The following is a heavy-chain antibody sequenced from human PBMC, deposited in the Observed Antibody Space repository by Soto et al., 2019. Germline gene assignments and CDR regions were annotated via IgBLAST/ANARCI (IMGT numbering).Heavy chain of an antibody. CDR3: TRSKAAGYTGVSPEYFQH. CDR1: GFTFGDYA. CDR2: IRSKAYGGTT. V-gene: IGHV3-49*03. J-gene: IGHJ1*01. D-gene: IGHD6-25*01. Sequence: GGSLRLSCTASGFTFGDYAMSWFRQAPGKGLEWVGFIRSKAYGGTTEYAASVKGRFTISRDDSKSIAYLQMNSLKTEDTAVYYCTRSKAAGYTGVSPEYFQHWGQGTLVTVSS.